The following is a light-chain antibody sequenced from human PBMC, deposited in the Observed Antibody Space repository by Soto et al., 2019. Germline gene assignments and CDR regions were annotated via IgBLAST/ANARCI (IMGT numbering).Light chain of an antibody. CDR3: SSYTTTSTYV. Sequence: QSALTQPASVSGSPGQSITISCTGTSSDVGAYDYVSWYQQHPGKAPQFMIYEVTNRPSGVSHRFSGSKSGNTASLTISGLQAEDEADYYCSSYTTTSTYVFGPGTKVTV. CDR2: EVT. CDR1: SSDVGAYDY. V-gene: IGLV2-14*01. J-gene: IGLJ1*01.